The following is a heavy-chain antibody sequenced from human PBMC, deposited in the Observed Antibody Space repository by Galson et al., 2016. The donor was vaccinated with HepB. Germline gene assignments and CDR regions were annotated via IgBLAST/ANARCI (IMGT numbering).Heavy chain of an antibody. V-gene: IGHV1-69*04. J-gene: IGHJ6*02. D-gene: IGHD3/OR15-3a*01. CDR1: GDSFITYA. CDR3: ARAREPFIDFLTDSFYYGLDV. Sequence: SVKVSCKASGDSFITYAIGWVRLAPGQGLEWMGSIVPILGKAKYAQTFQDRVTITADRSTGAAYMELSGLRSEDTAVYYCARAREPFIDFLTDSFYYGLDVWGHGTTVIVS. CDR2: IVPILGKA.